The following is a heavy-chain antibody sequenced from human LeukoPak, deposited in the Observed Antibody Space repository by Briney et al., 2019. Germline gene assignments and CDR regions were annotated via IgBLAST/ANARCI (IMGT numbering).Heavy chain of an antibody. CDR2: IIPIFGTA. D-gene: IGHD3-10*01. CDR1: GGTFSSYA. J-gene: IGHJ5*02. V-gene: IGHV1-69*13. Sequence: SVKVSCKASGGTFSSYAISWVRQAPGQGLEWMGGIIPIFGTANYAQKFQGRVTITADESTSTAYMELSSLRSEDTAVYYCAREGWFGEFPQNWFDPWGQGTLVTVSS. CDR3: AREGWFGEFPQNWFDP.